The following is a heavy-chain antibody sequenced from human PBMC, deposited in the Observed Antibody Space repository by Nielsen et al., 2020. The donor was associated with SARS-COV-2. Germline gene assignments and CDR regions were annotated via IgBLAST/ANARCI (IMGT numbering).Heavy chain of an antibody. Sequence: WIRQPPGKGLEWVSSISSSSSYIYYADSVKSRFTISRDNAKNSLYLQMNSLRAEDTALYHCAREVGDCSSTSCIIFNYYYYYYMDVWGKGTTVTVSS. J-gene: IGHJ6*03. CDR2: ISSSSSYI. V-gene: IGHV3-21*04. CDR3: AREVGDCSSTSCIIFNYYYYYYMDV. D-gene: IGHD2-2*01.